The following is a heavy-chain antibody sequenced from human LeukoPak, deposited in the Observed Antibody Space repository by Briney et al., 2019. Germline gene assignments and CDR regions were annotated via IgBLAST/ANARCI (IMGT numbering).Heavy chain of an antibody. J-gene: IGHJ6*03. Sequence: SVTLSLTCTVSGGSISSYYWNWIRQPPGKGLEWIGYVYYSGSTTIYNPSLKSRVTISLDTSKNQFSLKLSSVAAADTAVYYCASSGTYGGRYYYYYYMDVWGKGTTVTVSS. CDR1: GGSISSYY. V-gene: IGHV4-59*01. D-gene: IGHD1-26*01. CDR3: ASSGTYGGRYYYYYYMDV. CDR2: VYYSGSTT.